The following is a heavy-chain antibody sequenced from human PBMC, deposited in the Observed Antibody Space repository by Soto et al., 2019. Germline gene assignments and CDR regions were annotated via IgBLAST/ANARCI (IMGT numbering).Heavy chain of an antibody. Sequence: TLSLTCIVSSGSISGDGYHWSWIRQYPGKGLEWIGFISYRGSTSYNPALRSRIYMSVDTSQNQFSLKLRSVTAADTAVYYCARERAGLPFIDFWGQGTLVTVSS. J-gene: IGHJ4*02. CDR2: ISYRGST. CDR1: SGSISGDGYH. V-gene: IGHV4-31*03. CDR3: ARERAGLPFIDF.